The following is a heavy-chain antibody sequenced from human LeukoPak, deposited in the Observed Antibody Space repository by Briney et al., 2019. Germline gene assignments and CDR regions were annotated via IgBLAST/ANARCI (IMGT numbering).Heavy chain of an antibody. V-gene: IGHV3-48*03. D-gene: IGHD6-13*01. CDR3: ARGIAAALDY. CDR2: ISSSGSTI. CDR1: GFTFSSYE. Sequence: GSLRLFCAASGFTFSSYEMNWVRQAPGKGLEWVSYISSSGSTIYYADSVKGRFTISRDNAKNSLYLQMNSLRAEDTAVYYCARGIAAALDYWGQGTLVTVSS. J-gene: IGHJ4*02.